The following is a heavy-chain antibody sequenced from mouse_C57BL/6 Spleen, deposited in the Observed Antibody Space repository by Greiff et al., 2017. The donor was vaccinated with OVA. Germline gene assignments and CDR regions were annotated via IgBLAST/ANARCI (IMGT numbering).Heavy chain of an antibody. Sequence: DVKLQESGPGLAKPSQTLSLTCSVSGYSITSDYWNWIRKFPGNKLEYMGYISHSGSTYYNPSLKSRISITRDTSKNQYYLQLNSVTTAETATYYGERHGNCVGGRVFDYWGQGTTLTVSS. CDR1: GYSITSDY. CDR2: ISHSGST. CDR3: ERHGNCVGGRVFDY. J-gene: IGHJ2*01. D-gene: IGHD2-1*01. V-gene: IGHV3-8*01.